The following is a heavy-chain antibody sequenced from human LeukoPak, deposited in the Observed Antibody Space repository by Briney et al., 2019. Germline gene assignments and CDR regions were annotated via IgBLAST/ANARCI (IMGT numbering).Heavy chain of an antibody. CDR1: GSTFSSYA. CDR3: AREAYDYVWGSYPFDY. V-gene: IGHV3-30*04. J-gene: IGHJ4*02. D-gene: IGHD3-16*02. CDR2: ISYDGSNK. Sequence: GRSLRLSCAASGSTFSSYAMHWVRQAPGKGLEWVAVISYDGSNKYYADSVKGRFTISRDNSKNTLYLQMNSLRAEDTAVYYCAREAYDYVWGSYPFDYWGQGTLVTVSS.